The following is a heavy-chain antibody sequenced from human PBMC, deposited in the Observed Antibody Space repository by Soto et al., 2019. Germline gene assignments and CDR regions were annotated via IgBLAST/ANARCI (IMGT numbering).Heavy chain of an antibody. CDR1: GVTLSGSA. J-gene: IGHJ6*03. Sequence: GGALRLSCGAFGVTLSGSAMHLVRQGSGEGLEWVGRIRSKANSYATAYAASVKGRFTISRDDSKNTAYLQMNSLKTEDTAVYYCTRMAVTSYYYYMDVWGKGTTVTVSS. D-gene: IGHD2-21*02. V-gene: IGHV3-73*01. CDR2: IRSKANSYAT. CDR3: TRMAVTSYYYYMDV.